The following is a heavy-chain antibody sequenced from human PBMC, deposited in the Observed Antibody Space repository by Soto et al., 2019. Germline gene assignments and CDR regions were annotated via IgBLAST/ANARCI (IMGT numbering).Heavy chain of an antibody. J-gene: IGHJ6*02. Sequence: EVQLVESGGGLVKPGGSLRLSCAASGFTFSSYSMNWVRQAPGKGLEWVSSISRSSSYIYYADSVMGGFTISRDNAKNSLYLQRNSLRAEDTAVYYCARDPLWFGELLDYYYGMDVWGQGTTVTVSS. V-gene: IGHV3-21*03. CDR2: ISRSSSYI. CDR1: GFTFSSYS. D-gene: IGHD3-10*01. CDR3: ARDPLWFGELLDYYYGMDV.